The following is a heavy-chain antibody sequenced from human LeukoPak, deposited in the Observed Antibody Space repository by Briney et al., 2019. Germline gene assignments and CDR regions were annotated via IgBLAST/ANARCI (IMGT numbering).Heavy chain of an antibody. CDR3: ARDGYSGSDAL. Sequence: SETLSLTCTVSGGSISSYYWSWIRQPPGKGLEWIGYIYHSGSTNYNPSLKSRVTISLDTSQTQFYLKLSSVTAADTAVYYCARDGYSGSDALWGQGTLVTVSS. V-gene: IGHV4-59*01. D-gene: IGHD5-12*01. CDR2: IYHSGST. J-gene: IGHJ4*02. CDR1: GGSISSYY.